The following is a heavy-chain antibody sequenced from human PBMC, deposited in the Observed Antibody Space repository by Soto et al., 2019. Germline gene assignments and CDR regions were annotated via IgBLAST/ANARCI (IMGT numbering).Heavy chain of an antibody. Sequence: PGGSLRLSCAASGFNVGAFAVNWVRQAPGKGLEWVSGISVSDAFIYYADSVRGRFSISRDASENILYLQMDSLTSDDTGVYYCLTDPIKLWPYDYWGQGTPVTVSS. D-gene: IGHD3-16*01. J-gene: IGHJ4*02. CDR2: ISVSDAFI. CDR1: GFNVGAFA. CDR3: LTDPIKLWPYDY. V-gene: IGHV3-23*01.